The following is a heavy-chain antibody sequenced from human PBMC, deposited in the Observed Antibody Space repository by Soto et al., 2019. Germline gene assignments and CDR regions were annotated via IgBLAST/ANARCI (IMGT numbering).Heavy chain of an antibody. V-gene: IGHV3-74*01. CDR3: ARGDRGXFDR. D-gene: IGHD2-21*02. CDR2: IHSDGSST. CDR1: GFTFSYYW. Sequence: GGSLRLSCAASGFTFSYYWMHWVRQAQGQGLLWVSRIHSDGSSTTYADSVKGRFTISRDNAKNTVSLQMNSLRVEDTGVYFCARGDRGXFDRWGQGTMVTVSS. J-gene: IGHJ3*01.